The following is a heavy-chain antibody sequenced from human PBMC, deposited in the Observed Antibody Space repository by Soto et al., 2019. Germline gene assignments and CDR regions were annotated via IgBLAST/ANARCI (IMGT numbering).Heavy chain of an antibody. J-gene: IGHJ4*02. D-gene: IGHD3-10*01. CDR2: IIGSGGTA. CDR3: AKKYQYGSGTYYYYFDY. Sequence: GGSLRLSCAASGFTFSSYAMSWVRQAPGKGLEWVSTIIGSGGTAFYADSVNGRFTISRDNSKNTLYLQMNSLRAEDTAVYYCAKKYQYGSGTYYYYFDYWGQGTLVTVSS. CDR1: GFTFSSYA. V-gene: IGHV3-23*01.